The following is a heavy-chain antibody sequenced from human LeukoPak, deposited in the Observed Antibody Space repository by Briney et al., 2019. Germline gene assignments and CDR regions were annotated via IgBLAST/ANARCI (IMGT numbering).Heavy chain of an antibody. V-gene: IGHV4-39*07. CDR1: GDSISSSSYY. CDR2: IYNSGST. J-gene: IGHJ4*02. D-gene: IGHD5-18*01. CDR3: ARDPEYTAMGVYFDY. Sequence: SETLSITCTVSGDSISSSSYYWAWIRQPPGKGLEWIGNIYNSGSTYYNRSLKSRVTISADTSKNQFSLKVSSVTAADTAVYYCARDPEYTAMGVYFDYWGQGTLVTVSS.